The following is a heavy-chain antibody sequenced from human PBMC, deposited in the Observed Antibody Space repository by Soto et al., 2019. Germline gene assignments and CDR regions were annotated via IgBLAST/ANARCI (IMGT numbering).Heavy chain of an antibody. V-gene: IGHV4-59*01. Sequence: SETLSLTCTVSGGSISSYYWSWIRQPPGKGLEWIGYIYYSGSTNYNPSLKSRVTISVDTSKNQFSLKLSSVTAADTAVYYCARDDSSGYQRPNYYYYGMDVWGQGTTVTVSS. D-gene: IGHD3-22*01. J-gene: IGHJ6*02. CDR1: GGSISSYY. CDR2: IYYSGST. CDR3: ARDDSSGYQRPNYYYYGMDV.